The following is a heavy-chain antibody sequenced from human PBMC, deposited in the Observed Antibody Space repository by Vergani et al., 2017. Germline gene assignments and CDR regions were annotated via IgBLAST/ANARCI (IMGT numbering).Heavy chain of an antibody. CDR3: ATSSDGSGSYYYYGMDV. Sequence: EVQLVESGGGLVQPGGSLRLSCAASGFTVSSNYMSWVRQAPGKGLEWVSVIYSGGSTYYADSVKGRFTISRHNSKNTLYLQMNSLRAEDTAVYYCATSSDGSGSYYYYGMDVWGQGTTVTVSS. D-gene: IGHD3-10*01. V-gene: IGHV3-53*04. J-gene: IGHJ6*02. CDR1: GFTVSSNY. CDR2: IYSGGST.